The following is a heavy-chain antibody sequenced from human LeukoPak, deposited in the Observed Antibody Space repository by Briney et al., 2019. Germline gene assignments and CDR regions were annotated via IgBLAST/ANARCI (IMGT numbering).Heavy chain of an antibody. Sequence: SETLSLTCAVYGGSFSGYYWSWIRQPPGKGLEWIGEINHSGSTNYNPSPNSRVTISVDTSKNQFSLKLSSVTAADTAVYYCAQYYYDSSGYYYWFDPWGQGTLVTVSS. CDR3: AQYYYDSSGYYYWFDP. J-gene: IGHJ5*02. CDR2: INHSGST. V-gene: IGHV4-34*01. D-gene: IGHD3-22*01. CDR1: GGSFSGYY.